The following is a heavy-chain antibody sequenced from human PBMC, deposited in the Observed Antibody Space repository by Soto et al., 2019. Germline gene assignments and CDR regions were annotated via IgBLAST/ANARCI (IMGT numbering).Heavy chain of an antibody. V-gene: IGHV2-5*02. CDR3: AHRRDGYNRGFFDY. J-gene: IGHJ4*02. CDR1: GFSLSTSGVG. CDR2: IYWDDNK. Sequence: QITLKESGPTLVKPTQTLTLTCTFSGFSLSTSGVGVGWIRQPPGKALEWLALIYWDDNKRYSPSLKSRYTITKDTSKNHVVLTMTNLDPVDTATYYCAHRRDGYNRGFFDYWGQGTLVTVSS. D-gene: IGHD5-12*01.